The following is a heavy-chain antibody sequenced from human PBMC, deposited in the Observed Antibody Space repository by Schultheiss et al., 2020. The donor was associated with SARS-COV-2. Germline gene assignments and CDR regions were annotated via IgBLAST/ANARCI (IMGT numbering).Heavy chain of an antibody. J-gene: IGHJ4*02. CDR1: GFTFSSYA. V-gene: IGHV3-30*01. CDR2: ISYDGSNK. D-gene: IGHD5-24*01. CDR3: ARTVNGYKSAFDS. Sequence: GGSLRLSCAASGFTFSSYAMHWVRQAPGKGLEWVAVISYDGSNKYYADSVKGRFTISRDNSKNTLYLQMNSLRAEDTAVYYCARTVNGYKSAFDSWGQGTLVTVSS.